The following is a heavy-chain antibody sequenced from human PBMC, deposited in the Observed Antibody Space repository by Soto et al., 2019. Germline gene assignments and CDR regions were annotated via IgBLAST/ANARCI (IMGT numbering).Heavy chain of an antibody. D-gene: IGHD5-12*01. CDR1: GYTFTSYG. CDR2: ISAYNGNT. Sequence: ASVKVSCKASGYTFTSYGISWVRQAPGQGLEWMGWISAYNGNTNYAQKLQGRVTMTTDTSTSTAYMELRSLRSDDTAVYYCASVRYSGYDFGYYGMDVWGQGTTVTVSS. CDR3: ASVRYSGYDFGYYGMDV. V-gene: IGHV1-18*04. J-gene: IGHJ6*02.